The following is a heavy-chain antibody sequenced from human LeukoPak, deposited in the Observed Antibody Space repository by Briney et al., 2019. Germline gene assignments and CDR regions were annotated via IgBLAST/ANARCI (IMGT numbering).Heavy chain of an antibody. V-gene: IGHV1-18*01. D-gene: IGHD6-13*01. CDR3: ARDQGYSSSWYEILFRGDAFDI. J-gene: IGHJ3*02. Sequence: GASVKVSCKASGYTFTSYGISWVRQAPGQGLEWMGWISTNNGNTNYAQKLQGRVTMTTDTSTSTAYMELRSLRSDDTAVYYCARDQGYSSSWYEILFRGDAFDIWGQGTMVTVSS. CDR1: GYTFTSYG. CDR2: ISTNNGNT.